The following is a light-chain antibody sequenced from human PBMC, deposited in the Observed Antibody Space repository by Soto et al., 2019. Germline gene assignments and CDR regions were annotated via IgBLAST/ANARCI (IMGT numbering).Light chain of an antibody. CDR1: QTVTRNY. J-gene: IGKJ5*01. CDR2: GAS. CDR3: QQHGSSPIT. V-gene: IGKV3-20*01. Sequence: TVLTPSPGTLSLSQGERATLSCRASQTVTRNYLAWHQQKPGQTPRLLVYGASSRATGIPDRFSGSGSGTDFTLTISRLEPEDFAVYYCQQHGSSPITFGQGTRLEIK.